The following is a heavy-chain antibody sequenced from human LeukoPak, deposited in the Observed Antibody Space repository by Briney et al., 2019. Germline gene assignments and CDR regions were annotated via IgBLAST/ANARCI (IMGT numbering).Heavy chain of an antibody. CDR2: FDPVDGEA. Sequence: ASVKVSCKVSGYTLTELSMHWVRQAPGKGLEWMGGFDPVDGEAVYAQKFQGRVTITADESTSTAYMELSSLRSEDTAVYYCARDPVVVPAGSWFDPWGQGTLVSVSS. CDR1: GYTLTELS. V-gene: IGHV1-24*01. D-gene: IGHD2-2*01. CDR3: ARDPVVVPAGSWFDP. J-gene: IGHJ5*02.